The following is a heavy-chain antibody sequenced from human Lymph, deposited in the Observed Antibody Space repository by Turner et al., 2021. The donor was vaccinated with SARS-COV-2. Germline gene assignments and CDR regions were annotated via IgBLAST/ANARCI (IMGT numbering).Heavy chain of an antibody. V-gene: IGHV4-39*01. D-gene: IGHD6-13*01. CDR2: FYYSSCT. CDR3: AGGSPQFWYGPGFDY. CDR1: GGSISSSCYY. Sequence: QLQLQESGPRLVKPSETLSLTCTVSGGSISSSCYYWGWIRQPPGKGLEWIGSFYYSSCTYHTPSLKSPVTISADTSKIQFSLRLGSATAADTAVYYCAGGSPQFWYGPGFDYWGQGTLVTVSS. J-gene: IGHJ4*02.